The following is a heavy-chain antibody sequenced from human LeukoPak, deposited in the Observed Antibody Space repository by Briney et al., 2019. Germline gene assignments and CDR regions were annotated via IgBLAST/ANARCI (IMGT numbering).Heavy chain of an antibody. CDR2: IDYSGNT. CDR3: ARWYYDSSGYRYLDY. J-gene: IGHJ4*02. V-gene: IGHV4-59*01. CDR1: GGSISSYY. Sequence: SETLSLTCTVSGGSISSYYWTWIRQPPGKGLEWIGNIDYSGNTKYDPSLKSRVTISVDTSKNQFSLKLSSVTAADTAVFLCARWYYDSSGYRYLDYWGQGTLVTVSS. D-gene: IGHD3-22*01.